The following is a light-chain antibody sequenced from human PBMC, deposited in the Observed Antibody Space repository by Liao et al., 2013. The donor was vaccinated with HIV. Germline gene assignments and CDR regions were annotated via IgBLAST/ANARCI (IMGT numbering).Light chain of an antibody. CDR3: QAWDSSFVI. V-gene: IGLV3-1*01. J-gene: IGLJ2*01. Sequence: SYELTQPPSVSVSPGQTASVSCSGEKLRQKFVNWYQQKAGQSPVLVIFQDNQRPSGIPERFSGSNSGNTATLTISGTQAIDEADYYCQAWDSSFVIFGGGTKLTVL. CDR1: KLRQKF. CDR2: QDN.